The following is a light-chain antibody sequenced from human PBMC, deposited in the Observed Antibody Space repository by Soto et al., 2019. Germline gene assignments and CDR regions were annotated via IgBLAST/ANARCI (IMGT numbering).Light chain of an antibody. V-gene: IGKV3-20*01. CDR3: QQYLSSPAT. CDR2: GAS. J-gene: IGKJ4*01. Sequence: IVLTQSPGTLSLYPGERATLSCRASQSVYNNYIAWYQQKPGQAPRTVIYGASIRATGIPDRFSGSGSGTDFTLTIRRLEPEDFAVYYCQQYLSSPATFGGGTKVDI. CDR1: QSVYNNY.